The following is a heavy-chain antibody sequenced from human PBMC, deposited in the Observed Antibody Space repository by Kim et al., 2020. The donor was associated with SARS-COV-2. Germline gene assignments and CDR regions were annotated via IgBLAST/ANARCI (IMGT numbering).Heavy chain of an antibody. D-gene: IGHD5-12*01. CDR1: GGSFSGYY. CDR3: ASLLPYSGYHFISMDV. Sequence: SETLSLTCAVYGGSFSGYYWSWIRQPPGKGLEWIGEINHSGSTNYNPSLKSRVTISVDTSKNQFSLKLSSVTAADTAVYYCASLLPYSGYHFISMDVWGQGTTVTVSS. J-gene: IGHJ6*02. CDR2: INHSGST. V-gene: IGHV4-34*01.